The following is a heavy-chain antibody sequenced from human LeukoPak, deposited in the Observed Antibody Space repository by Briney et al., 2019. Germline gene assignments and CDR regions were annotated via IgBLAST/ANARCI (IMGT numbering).Heavy chain of an antibody. CDR2: INHSGST. J-gene: IGHJ5*02. V-gene: IGHV4-34*01. Sequence: PSETLSLTCAVYGGSFSGYYWSWIRQPPGKGLEWIGEINHSGSTNYNPSLKSRVTISVDTSKNQFSLKLSSVTAADTAVYYCARGRRIAAAGTRALDPWGQGTLVTVSS. CDR1: GGSFSGYY. CDR3: ARGRRIAAAGTRALDP. D-gene: IGHD6-13*01.